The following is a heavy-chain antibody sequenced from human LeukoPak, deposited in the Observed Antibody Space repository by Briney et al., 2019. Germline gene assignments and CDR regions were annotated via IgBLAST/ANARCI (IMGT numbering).Heavy chain of an antibody. Sequence: SETLSLTCAVYGGSFSGYYWSWIRQPPGKGLEWIGEINHSGGTNYNPSLKSRVTISVDTSKNQFSLKLSSVTAADTAVYYCARLKWNGSGSYGWFDPWGQGTLVTVSS. CDR2: INHSGGT. D-gene: IGHD3-10*01. J-gene: IGHJ5*02. V-gene: IGHV4-34*01. CDR3: ARLKWNGSGSYGWFDP. CDR1: GGSFSGYY.